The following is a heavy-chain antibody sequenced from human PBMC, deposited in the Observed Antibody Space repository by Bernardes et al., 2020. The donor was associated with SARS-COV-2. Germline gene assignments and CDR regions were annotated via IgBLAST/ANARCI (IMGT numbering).Heavy chain of an antibody. Sequence: SETLSLTCAVSGGSFTDYSWNWFRQSPGKGMEWIGEVNHRGRTKYNPSLKNRATISIDTFKNQFSLKLPSVTAADTALYYCARGKDETVMVVIIAWQLSYLDSLGQGTLVTVAP. J-gene: IGHJ4*02. CDR2: VNHRGRT. V-gene: IGHV4-34*01. D-gene: IGHD1-1*01. CDR3: ARGKDETVMVVIIAWQLSYLDS. CDR1: GGSFTDYS.